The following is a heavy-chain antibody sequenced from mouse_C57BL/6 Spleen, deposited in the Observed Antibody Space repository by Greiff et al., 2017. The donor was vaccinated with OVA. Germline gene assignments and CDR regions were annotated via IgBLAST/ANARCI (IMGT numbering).Heavy chain of an antibody. V-gene: IGHV6-3*01. Sequence: EVQVVESGGGLVQPGGSMKLSCVASGFTFSNYWMNWVRQSPEKGLEWVAQIRLKSDNYATHYAESVKGRFTISRDDSKSSVYLQMDNLRAEDTGIYYCTATVYYGSSYNYAMDYWGQGTSVTVSS. CDR2: IRLKSDNYAT. D-gene: IGHD1-1*01. J-gene: IGHJ4*01. CDR1: GFTFSNYW. CDR3: TATVYYGSSYNYAMDY.